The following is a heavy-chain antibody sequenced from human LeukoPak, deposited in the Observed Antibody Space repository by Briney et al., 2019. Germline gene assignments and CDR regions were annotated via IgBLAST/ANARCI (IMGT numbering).Heavy chain of an antibody. CDR1: GFTFTSSA. D-gene: IGHD3-10*01. J-gene: IGHJ3*02. CDR2: IVVGSGNT. Sequence: GTSVKVSCKASGFTFTSSAMPWVRQARGQRLEWIGWIVVGSGNTNYAQKFQERVTITRDMSTSTAYMELSSLRSEDTAVYYCAAGYYGSGISVAFDIWGQGTMVTVSS. CDR3: AAGYYGSGISVAFDI. V-gene: IGHV1-58*02.